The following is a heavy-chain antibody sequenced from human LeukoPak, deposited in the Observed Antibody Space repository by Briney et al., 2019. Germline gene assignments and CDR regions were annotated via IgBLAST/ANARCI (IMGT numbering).Heavy chain of an antibody. D-gene: IGHD6-13*01. CDR2: INPNSGNT. J-gene: IGHJ6*03. Sequence: ASVKVSCKASGYTFTGYYMYWVRQAPGQGLEWMGWINPNSGNTGYAQKFQGRVTITRNTSISTAYMELSSLRPEDTAVYYCARGYSSSWYWDYYYYYMDVWGKGTTVTVSS. V-gene: IGHV1-8*03. CDR1: GYTFTGYY. CDR3: ARGYSSSWYWDYYYYYMDV.